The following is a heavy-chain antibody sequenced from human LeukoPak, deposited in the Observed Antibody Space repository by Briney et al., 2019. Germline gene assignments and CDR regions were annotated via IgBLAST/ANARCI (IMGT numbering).Heavy chain of an antibody. CDR3: ARDPGRSPDY. D-gene: IGHD1-26*01. Sequence: GGSLRLSCAASGFTFGSYAMGWVRRAPEKGLEWVSAISSSGASKYYADSVKGRFTISRDNSKNTLYLQMGSLRDEDMAIYYCARDPGRSPDYWGQGTLVTVSS. V-gene: IGHV3-23*01. CDR1: GFTFGSYA. J-gene: IGHJ4*02. CDR2: ISSSGASK.